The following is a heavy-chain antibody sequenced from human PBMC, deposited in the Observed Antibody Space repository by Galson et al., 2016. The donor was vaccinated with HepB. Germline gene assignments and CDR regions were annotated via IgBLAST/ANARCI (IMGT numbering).Heavy chain of an antibody. D-gene: IGHD1-14*01. Sequence: SVKVSCKASGYTFNTYNMHWVRQAPGQWLEWMGIIKPSGGNTIYAQKFQDRITMTRDTSTSTVYMELISLRSEDTAVYYCARELDHSFYFDYWGQGTLLTVSS. CDR3: ARELDHSFYFDY. CDR2: IKPSGGNT. V-gene: IGHV1-46*02. CDR1: GYTFNTYN. J-gene: IGHJ4*02.